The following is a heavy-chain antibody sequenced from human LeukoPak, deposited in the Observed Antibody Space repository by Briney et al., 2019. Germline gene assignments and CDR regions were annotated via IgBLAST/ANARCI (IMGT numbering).Heavy chain of an antibody. Sequence: GGSLRLSCAASGFTVSNNYMSWVRQAPGKGLEWVSVIYSGGSTYYADSVKGRFTISRDSSKNTLYLQMNSLRAEDTAVYYCAKKGATTGDFDYWGQGTLVTVSS. D-gene: IGHD1-26*01. CDR2: IYSGGST. CDR3: AKKGATTGDFDY. J-gene: IGHJ4*02. V-gene: IGHV3-53*01. CDR1: GFTVSNNY.